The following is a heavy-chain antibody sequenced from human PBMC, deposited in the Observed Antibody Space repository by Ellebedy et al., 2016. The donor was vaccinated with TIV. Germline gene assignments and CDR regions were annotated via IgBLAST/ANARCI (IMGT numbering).Heavy chain of an antibody. Sequence: AASVKVSCKASGYTFTDYYILWVRQAPGQGLVWMGWINPNSSGTNYAQRFPGWVTMTRDTSISTAYMELSRLRSDDTALYYCARDGAVTTVFDYWGQGTLVTVSS. D-gene: IGHD4-17*01. CDR2: INPNSSGT. J-gene: IGHJ4*02. CDR3: ARDGAVTTVFDY. V-gene: IGHV1-2*04. CDR1: GYTFTDYY.